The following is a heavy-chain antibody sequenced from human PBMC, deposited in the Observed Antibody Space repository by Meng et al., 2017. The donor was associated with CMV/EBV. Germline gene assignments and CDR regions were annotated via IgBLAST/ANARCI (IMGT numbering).Heavy chain of an antibody. CDR2: INPKIDAT. CDR1: GYTFIDYY. J-gene: IGHJ5*02. CDR3: ARDRDYTWFDP. V-gene: IGHV1-2*02. Sequence: ASVKVSCKASGYTFIDYYLHWVRQAPGQGPEWMGWINPKIDATSYAQKFQGRVTMTRDTSINTAYLELSRLTSDDTAVYYCARDRDYTWFDPWGQGTLVTVSS.